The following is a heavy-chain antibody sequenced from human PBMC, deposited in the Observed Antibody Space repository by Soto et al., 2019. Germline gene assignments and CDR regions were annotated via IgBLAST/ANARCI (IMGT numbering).Heavy chain of an antibody. CDR1: GYTFTNFG. V-gene: IGHV1-18*01. CDR3: XXGXXPXDY. J-gene: IGHJ4*02. CDR2: ISAYNGNT. Sequence: QVQLVQSGAEVKKPGASVKVSCKASGYTFTNFGISWVRQAPGQGLEWMGWISAYNGNTNYAQNFQGRVTMTTDTSTSTAYMELRSLRSDDXXXXXXXXGXXPXDYWGQGTLVTVSS.